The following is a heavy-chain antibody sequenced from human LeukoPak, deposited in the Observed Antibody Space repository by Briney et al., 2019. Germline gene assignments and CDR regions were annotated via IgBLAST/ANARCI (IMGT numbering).Heavy chain of an antibody. J-gene: IGHJ4*02. Sequence: GGALRLSCAASGVTFNTNWMTGGCQAPGRGLWWVANIKQDGSDINYVDSVKGRLSTARDNAKNSAYMEMNSLRAEDTAVYYCAKGGDNLASAFYYTPSHWGQGTLVTVSS. CDR3: AKGGDNLASAFYYTPSH. CDR2: IKQDGSDI. CDR1: GVTFNTNW. D-gene: IGHD3-3*01. V-gene: IGHV3-7*01.